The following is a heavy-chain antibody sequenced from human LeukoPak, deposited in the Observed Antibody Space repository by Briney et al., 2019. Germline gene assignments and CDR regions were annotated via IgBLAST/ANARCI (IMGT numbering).Heavy chain of an antibody. V-gene: IGHV5-51*01. CDR1: GYIFTDYW. Sequence: GESLKISCKASGYIFTDYWIGWVRQMPGKGLEWMGLIYGDSDTRYSPSFQGQVTISADTSINTAYLEWSSLKASDSAMYYCARELSYGPRAGDYWGQGTLVTVSS. D-gene: IGHD1-7*01. CDR3: ARELSYGPRAGDY. J-gene: IGHJ4*02. CDR2: IYGDSDT.